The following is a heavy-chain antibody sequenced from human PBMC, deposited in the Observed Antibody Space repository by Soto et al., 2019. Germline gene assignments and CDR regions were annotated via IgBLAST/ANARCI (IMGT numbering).Heavy chain of an antibody. Sequence: ASVKVSCKASGYTFTSYSMHWVRQAPGQGLEWMGIINPSGGSTSYAQKFQGRVTMTRDTSTSIVYMELSSLRSEDTAVYYCARDLLAVAVHYVMDVWGQGTTVIVSS. V-gene: IGHV1-46*01. D-gene: IGHD6-19*01. CDR3: ARDLLAVAVHYVMDV. J-gene: IGHJ6*02. CDR2: INPSGGST. CDR1: GYTFTSYS.